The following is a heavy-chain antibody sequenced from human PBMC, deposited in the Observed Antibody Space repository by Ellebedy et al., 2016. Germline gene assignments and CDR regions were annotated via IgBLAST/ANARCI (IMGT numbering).Heavy chain of an antibody. CDR2: ITSSGRAT. Sequence: GESLKISXAASGFIFSDYYMSWIRQAPGKGLEWVSYITSSGRATYYADSVKGRFTISRDNAKNSLYLQMNSLRDEDTAVYYCARDVVRGVIITGDLDYWGQGTLVTVSS. V-gene: IGHV3-11*04. J-gene: IGHJ4*02. D-gene: IGHD3-10*01. CDR1: GFIFSDYY. CDR3: ARDVVRGVIITGDLDY.